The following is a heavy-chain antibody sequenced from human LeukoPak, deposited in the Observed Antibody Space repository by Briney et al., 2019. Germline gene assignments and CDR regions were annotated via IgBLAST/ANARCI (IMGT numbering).Heavy chain of an antibody. Sequence: ASVTVSCTASGYTFTSYDINWVRQAPGQGLEWMGWMNPNSGNTGYAQKFQGRVTMTRNTSISTAYMELSSLRSEDTAVYYCARGHTYYYGSGSSSANFDYWGQGTLVTVSS. J-gene: IGHJ4*02. CDR3: ARGHTYYYGSGSSSANFDY. D-gene: IGHD3-10*01. V-gene: IGHV1-8*01. CDR1: GYTFTSYD. CDR2: MNPNSGNT.